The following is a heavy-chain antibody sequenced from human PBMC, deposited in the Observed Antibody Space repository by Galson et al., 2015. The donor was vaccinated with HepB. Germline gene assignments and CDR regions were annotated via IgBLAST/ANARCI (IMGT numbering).Heavy chain of an antibody. CDR3: ARDRGPDNYGDYENDAFDI. CDR1: GGTFSSYA. V-gene: IGHV1-69*05. CDR2: IIPIFGTA. D-gene: IGHD4-17*01. J-gene: IGHJ3*02. Sequence: SVKVSCKASGGTFSSYAISWVRQAPGQGLEWMGGIIPIFGTANYAQKFQGRVTMTRDTSTSTVYMELSSLRSEDTAVYYCARDRGPDNYGDYENDAFDIWGQGTMVTVSS.